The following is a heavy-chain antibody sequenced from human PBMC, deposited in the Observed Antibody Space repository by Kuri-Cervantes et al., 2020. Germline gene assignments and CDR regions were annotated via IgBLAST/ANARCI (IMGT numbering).Heavy chain of an antibody. V-gene: IGHV1-2*02. J-gene: IGHJ1*01. CDR1: GYTFTGYY. CDR2: INPNSGGT. CDR3: ARGAYGSGSYCEYFQH. D-gene: IGHD3-10*01. Sequence: ASVKVSCKASGYTFTGYYMHWVRQAPGQGLEWMGWINPNSGGTNYAQKFQGRVTMTRDTSISTAYMELSRLRSDDTAVYYCARGAYGSGSYCEYFQHWGQGTLVTVSS.